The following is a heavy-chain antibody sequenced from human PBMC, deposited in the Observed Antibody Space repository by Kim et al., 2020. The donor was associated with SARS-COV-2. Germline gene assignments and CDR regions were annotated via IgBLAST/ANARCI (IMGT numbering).Heavy chain of an antibody. J-gene: IGHJ6*02. CDR2: IYYSGST. CDR3: ARAPRTIFVVVEYVDA. V-gene: IGHV4-31*03. CDR1: GGSISSGGYY. Sequence: SETLSLTCTVSGGSISSGGYYWSWIRQHPGKGLEWIGYIYYSGSTYYNPSLKSRVTISVDTSKNQFSLKLSSVTAADTAVYYCARAPRTIFVVVEYVDAWGQGTPVTVSS. D-gene: IGHD3-3*01.